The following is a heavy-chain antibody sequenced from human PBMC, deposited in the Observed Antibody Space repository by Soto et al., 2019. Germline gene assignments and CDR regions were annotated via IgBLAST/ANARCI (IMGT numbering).Heavy chain of an antibody. J-gene: IGHJ6*02. Sequence: QVQLVESGGGVVQPGRSLRLSCAASGFTFSSYGMHWVRQAPGKGLEWVAVISYDGSNKYYADSVKGRFTISRDNSKNTLYLQMNSLRAEDTAVYYCAKDIVVVPAAIIYYYYGMDVWGQGPTVTVSS. CDR3: AKDIVVVPAAIIYYYYGMDV. CDR2: ISYDGSNK. D-gene: IGHD2-2*01. CDR1: GFTFSSYG. V-gene: IGHV3-30*18.